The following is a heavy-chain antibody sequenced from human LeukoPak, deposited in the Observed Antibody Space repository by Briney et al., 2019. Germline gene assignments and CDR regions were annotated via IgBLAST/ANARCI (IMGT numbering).Heavy chain of an antibody. D-gene: IGHD3-10*01. CDR1: GFTFSSYA. J-gene: IGHJ5*02. CDR3: AKDGPLWFGELFGGYNWFDP. V-gene: IGHV3-23*01. CDR2: ISGSGGST. Sequence: PGGSLRLSCAASGFTFSSYAMSWVRQAPGKGLEWVSAISGSGGSTYYADSVKGRFTISRDNSKNTLYLQMNSLRAEDTAVYYCAKDGPLWFGELFGGYNWFDPWGQGTLVTVSS.